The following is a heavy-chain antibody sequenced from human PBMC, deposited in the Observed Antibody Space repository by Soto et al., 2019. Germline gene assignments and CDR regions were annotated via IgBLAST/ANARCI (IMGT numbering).Heavy chain of an antibody. CDR1: GGSINTYNLF. J-gene: IGHJ4*02. CDR2: IYYSGST. Sequence: PSETLSLTCTVSGGSINTYNLFWAWVRQPPGKGLEWIGSIYYSGSTYYNPSLKSRVTISVDTSKNQFSLKLSSVTAADTAVYYCARHVNVLVPAAQPFDYWGQGTLVTVSS. CDR3: ARHVNVLVPAAQPFDY. D-gene: IGHD2-2*01. V-gene: IGHV4-39*01.